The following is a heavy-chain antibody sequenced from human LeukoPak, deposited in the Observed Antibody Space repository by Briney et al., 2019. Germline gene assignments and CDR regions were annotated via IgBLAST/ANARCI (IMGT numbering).Heavy chain of an antibody. CDR3: ARGRYYCSSTSCYGPYFDY. V-gene: IGHV4-39*07. D-gene: IGHD2-2*01. CDR2: INHSGST. J-gene: IGHJ4*02. CDR1: GDSVSRSDSY. Sequence: SETLSLTCSVSGDSVSRSDSYWDWIRQPPGKGLEWIGEINHSGSTNYNPSLKSRVTISVDTSKNQFSLKLSSVTAADTAVYYCARGRYYCSSTSCYGPYFDYWGQGTLVTVSS.